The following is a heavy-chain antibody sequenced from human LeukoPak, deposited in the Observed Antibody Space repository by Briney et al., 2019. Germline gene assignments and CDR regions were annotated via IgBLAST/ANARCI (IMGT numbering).Heavy chain of an antibody. J-gene: IGHJ5*02. CDR3: ARSGSSSGWSWFDP. CDR1: GGSFSGYY. D-gene: IGHD6-19*01. V-gene: IGHV4-34*01. CDR2: TNHSGST. Sequence: SETLSLTCAVYGGSFSGYYWSWIRQPPGKGLEWIGETNHSGSTNYNPSLKSRVTISVDTSKNQFSLKLSSVTAADTAVYYCARSGSSSGWSWFDPWGQGTLVTVSS.